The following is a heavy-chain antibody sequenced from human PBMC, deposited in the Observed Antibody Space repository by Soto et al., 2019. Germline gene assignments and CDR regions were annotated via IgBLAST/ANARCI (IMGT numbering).Heavy chain of an antibody. CDR2: IYYSGST. CDR3: ARDLWGYCGADCYPLDV. Sequence: PSETLSVTCTVSGGSISREYWSWIRQPPGKGLEWIGYIYYSGSTNYNPSLKSRVTISVDTSKNQFSLKLSSVTAADTAVYYCARDLWGYCGADCYPLDVWGQGTTVTVS. D-gene: IGHD2-21*02. V-gene: IGHV4-59*01. CDR1: GGSISREY. J-gene: IGHJ6*02.